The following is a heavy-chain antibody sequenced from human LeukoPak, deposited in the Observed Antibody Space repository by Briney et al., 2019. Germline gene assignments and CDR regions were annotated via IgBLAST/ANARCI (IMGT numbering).Heavy chain of an antibody. CDR2: IYGGDIT. V-gene: IGHV3-53*05. J-gene: IGHJ4*02. CDR1: GFTLSSNY. D-gene: IGHD5-18*01. Sequence: PGGSLRLSCAASGFTLSSNYVNWVRPAPGKGLEWVSVIYGGDITYYADSVKGRFTISRDNSNNMLDVQMNSLRAEDTAMYYCARDSGYSYGHGGDYWGQGTLVTVSS. CDR3: ARDSGYSYGHGGDY.